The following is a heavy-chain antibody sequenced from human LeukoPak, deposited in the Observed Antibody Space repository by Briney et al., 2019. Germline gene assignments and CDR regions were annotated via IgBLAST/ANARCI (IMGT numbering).Heavy chain of an antibody. V-gene: IGHV3-23*01. CDR1: GFIFSSYA. CDR2: ISGSGGST. D-gene: IGHD6-13*01. CDR3: ARPGIAAVDGVNWFDP. Sequence: GGSLRLSCAASGFIFSSYAMSWVRQAPGKGLEWVSAISGSGGSTYYADSVKGRFTISRDNAKNSLYLQMNSLRAEDTAVYYCARPGIAAVDGVNWFDPWGQGTLVTVSS. J-gene: IGHJ5*02.